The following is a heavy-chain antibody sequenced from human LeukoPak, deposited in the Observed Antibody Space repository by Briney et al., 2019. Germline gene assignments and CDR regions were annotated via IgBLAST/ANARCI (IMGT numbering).Heavy chain of an antibody. Sequence: SETLSLTCTVSGGSISSGDYYWSWIRQPPGKGLEWIGYIYYSGSTDYNPSLKSRVTISVDTSKNQFSLKLSSVTAADTAVYYCAGIVVVPAAPANYWGQGTLVTVSS. J-gene: IGHJ4*02. D-gene: IGHD2-2*01. CDR2: IYYSGST. CDR3: AGIVVVPAAPANY. CDR1: GGSISSGDYY. V-gene: IGHV4-30-4*08.